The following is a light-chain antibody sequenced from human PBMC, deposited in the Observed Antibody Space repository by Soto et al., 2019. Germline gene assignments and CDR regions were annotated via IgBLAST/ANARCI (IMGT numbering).Light chain of an antibody. CDR2: EVT. Sequence: QSALTQPPSASGSPGQSVTISCTGTRRDVGGYNYVSWYQQHPGKAPKLMIYEVTKRPSGVRDRFSGSKSGNTASLTVSGLQAEDEADYYCSSFAGSNNLIFGGGTKLTVL. V-gene: IGLV2-8*01. CDR1: RRDVGGYNY. CDR3: SSFAGSNNLI. J-gene: IGLJ2*01.